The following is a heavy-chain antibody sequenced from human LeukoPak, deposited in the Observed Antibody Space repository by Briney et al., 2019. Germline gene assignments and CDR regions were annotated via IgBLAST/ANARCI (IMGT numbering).Heavy chain of an antibody. J-gene: IGHJ3*02. Sequence: GGSLRLSCAASRFTFSTYGMHWVRQAPGKGLEWVSRINIGGSSTRYADSVKGRFTISRDNAKNTLYLQMNSLRAEDTAVYYCARNQKVRGLIMTDAFDIWGQGTMVTVSS. CDR1: RFTFSTYG. CDR2: INIGGSST. D-gene: IGHD3-10*01. V-gene: IGHV3-74*01. CDR3: ARNQKVRGLIMTDAFDI.